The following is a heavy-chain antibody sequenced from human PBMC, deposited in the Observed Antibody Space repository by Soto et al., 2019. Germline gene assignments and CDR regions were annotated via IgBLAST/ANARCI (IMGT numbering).Heavy chain of an antibody. J-gene: IGHJ4*02. Sequence: QVHLVESGGGVVQPGKSLRLSCAASGFTFNTYGMHWVRQAPGKGLEWVTLISYDGNHKFYADSVKGRFTISRDNSKNTLSLQKNSLRPEDTAVYYCTKSRLRWWPGFDCWGQGTLVTVSS. CDR2: ISYDGNHK. CDR1: GFTFNTYG. V-gene: IGHV3-30*18. D-gene: IGHD2-15*01. CDR3: TKSRLRWWPGFDC.